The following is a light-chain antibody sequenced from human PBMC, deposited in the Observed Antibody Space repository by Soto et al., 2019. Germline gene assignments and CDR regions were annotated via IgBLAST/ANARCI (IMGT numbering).Light chain of an antibody. V-gene: IGLV2-8*01. CDR1: SSDVGGYNY. CDR2: EVS. J-gene: IGLJ2*01. Sequence: QSVLTQPPSASGSTGQSVTISCTGTSSDVGGYNYVSWYQQHPGKAPKLMIYEVSKRPSGVPDRFSGSKSGNTASLTVSGLQAEAQADYYCSSYAGSKTLFGGGTKLTV. CDR3: SSYAGSKTL.